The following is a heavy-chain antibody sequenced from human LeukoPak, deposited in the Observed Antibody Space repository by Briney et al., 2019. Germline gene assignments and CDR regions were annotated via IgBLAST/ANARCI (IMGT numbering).Heavy chain of an antibody. CDR2: IRYNGNNK. Sequence: GGSLRLSCTVSGFTFSSYGMHWVRQAPGKGLEWVTFIRYNGNNKYYADSVKGRFTISRDNSKNKLYLQMNSLRAEDTAVYYCARPSHSSSWSGWAYWGQGTLVTVSS. CDR1: GFTFSSYG. J-gene: IGHJ4*02. CDR3: ARPSHSSSWSGWAY. D-gene: IGHD6-13*01. V-gene: IGHV3-30*02.